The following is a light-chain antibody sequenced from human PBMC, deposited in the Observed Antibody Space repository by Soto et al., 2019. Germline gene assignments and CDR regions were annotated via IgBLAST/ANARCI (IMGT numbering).Light chain of an antibody. CDR1: QSVSSSY. V-gene: IGKV3-20*01. CDR2: GAS. CDR3: QQYGSSRT. Sequence: EIVLTQSPGTLSLSPGERATLSCRASQSVSSSYLAWYQQKPGQAPRLLIYGASSRATGIPDRLSGSGSGTDFTLTISRLEPEDFAVYYCQQYGSSRTFGGGTKVDIK. J-gene: IGKJ4*01.